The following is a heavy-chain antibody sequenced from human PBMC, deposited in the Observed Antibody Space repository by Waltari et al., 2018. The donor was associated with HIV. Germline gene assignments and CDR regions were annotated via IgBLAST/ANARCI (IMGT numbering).Heavy chain of an antibody. CDR2: MNPNSGNT. CDR1: GCTCTRSG. J-gene: IGHJ6*02. CDR3: ARSSITGTSGGGMDV. D-gene: IGHD1-7*01. V-gene: IGHV1-8*01. Sequence: QVQLVQAGAEVKKPGASVKVSCKASGCTCTRSGINWVRQATGTGLEWMGWMNPNSGNTGYAQKFQGRVTMTRNTSISTAYMELSSLRSEDTAVYYCARSSITGTSGGGMDVWGQGTTVTVSS.